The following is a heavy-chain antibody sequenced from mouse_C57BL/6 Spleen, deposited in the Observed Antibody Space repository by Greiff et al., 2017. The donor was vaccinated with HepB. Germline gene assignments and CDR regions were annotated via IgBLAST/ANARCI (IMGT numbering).Heavy chain of an antibody. CDR2: IFPGSGST. J-gene: IGHJ1*03. D-gene: IGHD2-4*01. V-gene: IGHV1-75*01. CDR1: GYTFTDYY. Sequence: VQGVESGPELVKPGASVKISCKASGYTFTDYYINWVKQRPGQGLEWIGWIFPGSGSTYYNEEFKGKATLTVDKSSSTAYILLSILTSEDSAVYFCARSHYYDYDVGYFDVWGTGTTVTVSS. CDR3: ARSHYYDYDVGYFDV.